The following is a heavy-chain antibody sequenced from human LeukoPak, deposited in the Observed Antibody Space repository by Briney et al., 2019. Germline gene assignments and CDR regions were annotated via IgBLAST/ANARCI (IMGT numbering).Heavy chain of an antibody. CDR3: ARAGQYYDILTGYINCDY. D-gene: IGHD3-9*01. Sequence: GESLKISCKGSGYSFTNYWIGWVRQMPGKGLEWMGIINPGDSDTRYSPSFQGQVTISADKSISTAYLQWSSLKASDTAMYYCARAGQYYDILTGYINCDYWGQGTLVTVSS. J-gene: IGHJ4*02. CDR1: GYSFTNYW. V-gene: IGHV5-51*01. CDR2: INPGDSDT.